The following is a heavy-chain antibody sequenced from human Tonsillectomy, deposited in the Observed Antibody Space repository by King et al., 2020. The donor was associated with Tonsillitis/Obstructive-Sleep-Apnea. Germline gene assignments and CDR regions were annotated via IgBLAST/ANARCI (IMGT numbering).Heavy chain of an antibody. J-gene: IGHJ4*02. Sequence: VQLVESGAEVKKPGASVKVSCTASGYTFTSYYMHWVRRAPGQGLEWMGIINPSDGSTSYPQKFQGRVTMTRDTSTSTVYMELSSLRSEDTAVYYCARDVVMYGGNSEGFDYWGQGTLVTVSS. CDR2: INPSDGST. CDR3: ARDVVMYGGNSEGFDY. CDR1: GYTFTSYY. V-gene: IGHV1-46*01. D-gene: IGHD4-23*01.